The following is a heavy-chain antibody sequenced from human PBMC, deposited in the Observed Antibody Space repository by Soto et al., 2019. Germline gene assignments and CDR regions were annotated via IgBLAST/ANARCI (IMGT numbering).Heavy chain of an antibody. V-gene: IGHV3-11*05. CDR2: ISGTTGYT. CDR1: GFTFSDYY. J-gene: IGHJ5*02. CDR3: AAGGCRVPAAGWCDP. D-gene: IGHD2-2*01. Sequence: QVQLVESGGGLVKPGGSLRLSCAASGFTFSDYYMSWIRQAPGKGLEWVSYISGTTGYTNYAASVKGRFTISRDNAKKPRYQQVTGMRGEATAVYYCAAGGCRVPAAGWCDPWGQETLVTVPS.